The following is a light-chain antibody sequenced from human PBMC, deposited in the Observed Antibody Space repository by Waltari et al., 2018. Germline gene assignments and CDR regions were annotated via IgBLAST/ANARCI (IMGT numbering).Light chain of an antibody. Sequence: EIVLTQSPGTLSLSPGERATLSCRASQRVSSNYLAWYQQKPGLAPRLRISGASSRAAGIPDRFSGSGSGTDFTLTISRLEPDDCAVYYCQQYGSSPLTFGGGAKVEIK. V-gene: IGKV3-20*01. CDR2: GAS. J-gene: IGKJ4*01. CDR3: QQYGSSPLT. CDR1: QRVSSNY.